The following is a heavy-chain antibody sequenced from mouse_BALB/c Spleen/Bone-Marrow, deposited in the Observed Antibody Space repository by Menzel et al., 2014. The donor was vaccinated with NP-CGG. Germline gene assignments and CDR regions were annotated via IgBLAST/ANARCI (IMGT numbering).Heavy chain of an antibody. CDR3: ARGRPIYYGNLYAMDY. J-gene: IGHJ4*01. V-gene: IGHV5-17*02. CDR2: ISSGSSTI. CDR1: GFTFSSFG. Sequence: VQLKESGGGLVQPGGSRKLSCAASGFTFSSFGMHWVRQAPEKGLEWVAYISSGSSTIYYADTVKGRFTISRDNPKNTLFLQMTSLRSEDTAMYYCARGRPIYYGNLYAMDYWGQGTSVPVSS. D-gene: IGHD2-1*01.